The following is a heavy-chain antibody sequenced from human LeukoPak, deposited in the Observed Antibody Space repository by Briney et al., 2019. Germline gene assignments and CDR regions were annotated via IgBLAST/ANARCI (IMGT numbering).Heavy chain of an antibody. CDR2: IYYSGST. Sequence: PSETLSLTCTVSGGSISSSSYYWGWIRQPPGKGLEWIGSIYYSGSTYYNPSLKSRVTISVDTSKNQFSLKLSSVTAADTAVYYCARDKTGYGSGSYRRYRTYNWFDPWGQGTLVTVSS. V-gene: IGHV4-39*07. CDR1: GGSISSSSYY. J-gene: IGHJ5*02. D-gene: IGHD3-10*01. CDR3: ARDKTGYGSGSYRRYRTYNWFDP.